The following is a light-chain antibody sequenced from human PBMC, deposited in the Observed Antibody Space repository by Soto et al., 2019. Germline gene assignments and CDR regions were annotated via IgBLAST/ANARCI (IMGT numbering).Light chain of an antibody. CDR2: GAS. V-gene: IGKV3-20*01. CDR3: QKYGTSPFT. J-gene: IGKJ3*01. CDR1: ERISSNF. Sequence: GLTQSPDTLSLSPGERATLSCRASERISSNFLAWYQQRTGQAPRLIIYGASTRASGIPDRFSGSGSGTEFALTISRLEPEDFAVFYCQKYGTSPFTFGPGTTVEIK.